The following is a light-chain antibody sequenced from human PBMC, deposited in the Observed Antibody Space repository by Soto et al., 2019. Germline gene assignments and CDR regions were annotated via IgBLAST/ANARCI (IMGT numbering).Light chain of an antibody. V-gene: IGKV1-9*01. CDR3: QQVDSYPRT. J-gene: IGKJ1*01. Sequence: DIQMTQSPSSLSASVLGIGTSTFRASQSISSYLVWYQQKSGKAPTVLIYASSTLQTGVPSRFSGSGSGTDFSLTISSLHPEDVATYYCQQVDSYPRTFGQGTKA. CDR1: QSISSY. CDR2: ASS.